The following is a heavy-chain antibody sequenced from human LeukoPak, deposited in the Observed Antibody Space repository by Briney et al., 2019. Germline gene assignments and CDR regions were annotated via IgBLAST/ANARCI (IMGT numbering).Heavy chain of an antibody. CDR2: INQGGSVQ. Sequence: PGGSLRLSCEVSGFTFSDARMSWVRQAPGKGLEWVANINQGGSVQYYMDSVKGRFTISRDDAKNSLYVQMNSLRDEDTAVYYCARVEYSGWNLEYWGQGTLVTVSS. CDR1: GFTFSDAR. CDR3: ARVEYSGWNLEY. J-gene: IGHJ4*02. D-gene: IGHD5-12*01. V-gene: IGHV3-7*01.